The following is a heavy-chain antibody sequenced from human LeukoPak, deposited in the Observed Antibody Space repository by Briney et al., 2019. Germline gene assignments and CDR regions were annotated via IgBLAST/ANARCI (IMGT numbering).Heavy chain of an antibody. CDR3: ARDVGDRITGTHFDP. D-gene: IGHD1-7*01. CDR1: GFTFSSYS. V-gene: IGHV3-21*01. Sequence: GGSLRLSRAASGFTFSSYSMNWVRQAPGKGLEWVSSISSSSSYIYYADSVKGRFTISRDNAKNSLYPQMNSLRAEDTAVYYCARDVGDRITGTHFDPWGQGTLVTVSS. CDR2: ISSSSSYI. J-gene: IGHJ5*02.